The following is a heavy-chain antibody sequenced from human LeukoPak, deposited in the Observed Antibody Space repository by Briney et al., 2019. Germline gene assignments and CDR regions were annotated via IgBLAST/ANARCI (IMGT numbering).Heavy chain of an antibody. J-gene: IGHJ3*02. CDR3: ARTPYCGGDCYSFDAFDI. CDR1: GFTFSSYA. Sequence: GGSLRLSCAASGFTFSSYAMSWVRQAPGKGLEWVSAISGSGGSTYYADSVKGRFTISRDNAKNSLYLQMNSLRAEDTAVYYCARTPYCGGDCYSFDAFDIWGQGTMVTVSS. CDR2: ISGSGGST. D-gene: IGHD2-21*01. V-gene: IGHV3-23*01.